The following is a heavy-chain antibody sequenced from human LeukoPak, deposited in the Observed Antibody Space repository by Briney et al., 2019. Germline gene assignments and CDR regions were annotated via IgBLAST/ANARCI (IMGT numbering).Heavy chain of an antibody. D-gene: IGHD3-9*01. CDR2: ISGSGGGT. CDR3: AYYFEQKTAYDILTGHESPYFDY. CDR1: GFTFSSYA. J-gene: IGHJ4*02. V-gene: IGHV3-23*01. Sequence: PGGSLRLSCAASGFTFSSYAMSWVRQAPGKGLEWVSAISGSGGGTYYADSVKGRFTISRDNSKNALYLQMNSLRAEDTAVYYCAYYFEQKTAYDILTGHESPYFDYWGQGTLVTVSS.